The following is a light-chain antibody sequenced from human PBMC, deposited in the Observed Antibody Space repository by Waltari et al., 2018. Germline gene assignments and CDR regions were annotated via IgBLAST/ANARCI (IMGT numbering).Light chain of an antibody. J-gene: IGKJ4*01. CDR1: QSVHSNY. V-gene: IGKV3-20*01. CDR3: QQYGNSPLT. Sequence: EIVLTQSPGTLSLSPGERATLSCRASQSVHSNYLAWYQQRPGQAPRLLIYGASSRATGIPDRFSGSGSGTDFILTISRLGPEDFAVFYCQQYGNSPLTFGGGTKVEIK. CDR2: GAS.